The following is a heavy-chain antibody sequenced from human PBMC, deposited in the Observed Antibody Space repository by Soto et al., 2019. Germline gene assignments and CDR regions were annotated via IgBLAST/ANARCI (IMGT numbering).Heavy chain of an antibody. J-gene: IGHJ5*02. CDR1: GGSISSGGYY. Sequence: SETLSLTCTVSGGSISSGGYYWSWIRQHPGKGLEWIGYIYYSGTTYYDPSLKSRVTISVDTSKNQFSLKLSSVSAADTALYYCARCSLVVVPAPGFDPWGRGTLVTVSS. D-gene: IGHD2-2*01. V-gene: IGHV4-31*03. CDR2: IYYSGTT. CDR3: ARCSLVVVPAPGFDP.